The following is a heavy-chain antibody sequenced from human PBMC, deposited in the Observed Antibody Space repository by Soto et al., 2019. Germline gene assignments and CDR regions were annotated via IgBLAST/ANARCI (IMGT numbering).Heavy chain of an antibody. V-gene: IGHV1-3*01. CDR1: GYTFTTYT. Sequence: GASVKVSCKASGYTFTTYTLHWVRQAPRQKLEWMGWINAGNGKTKYSQNFQGRVTITRDTSATTTYLDLSSLRSEDMAVYYCAREERADGPFDYWGQGTLVTVSS. CDR3: AREERADGPFDY. J-gene: IGHJ4*02. CDR2: INAGNGKT.